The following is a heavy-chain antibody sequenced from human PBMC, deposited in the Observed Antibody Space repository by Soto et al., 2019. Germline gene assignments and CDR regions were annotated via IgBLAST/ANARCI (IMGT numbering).Heavy chain of an antibody. D-gene: IGHD1-26*01. CDR1: GFTFSSYG. Sequence: QVPLVESGGGVVQPGRSLRLSCAASGFTFSSYGMHWVRQAPGKGLEWVTVISYDGSNKLYADSVKGRFTISRDNSKNTLYLQMNSLRAEDTAVYYCAKEGEYSGSPTFDSRGQGTLVTVSS. CDR3: AKEGEYSGSPTFDS. CDR2: ISYDGSNK. J-gene: IGHJ4*02. V-gene: IGHV3-30*18.